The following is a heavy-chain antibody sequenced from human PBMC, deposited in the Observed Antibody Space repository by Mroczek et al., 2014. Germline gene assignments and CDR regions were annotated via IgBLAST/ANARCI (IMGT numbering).Heavy chain of an antibody. CDR1: GFTFSSYG. D-gene: IGHD1-26*01. CDR2: ISYDGSNK. Sequence: QVQLVESGGGVVQPGRSLRLSCAASGFTFSSYGMHWVRQAPGKGLEWVAVISYDGSNKYYADSVKGRFTISRDNSKNTLYLQMNSLRAEDTAVYYCAKDRRFPVGVGASDWGQGTLVTVSS. V-gene: IGHV3-30*18. J-gene: IGHJ4*02. CDR3: AKDRRFPVGVGASD.